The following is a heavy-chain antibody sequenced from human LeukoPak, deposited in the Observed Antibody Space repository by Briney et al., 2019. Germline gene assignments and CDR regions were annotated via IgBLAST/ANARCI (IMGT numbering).Heavy chain of an antibody. D-gene: IGHD3-22*01. J-gene: IGHJ3*02. CDR1: GFTFSDYY. V-gene: IGHV3-11*01. Sequence: ESGGSLRLSCAASGFTFSDYYMSWIRQAPGKGLEWVSYISSSGSTIYYADSVKGRFTISRDNAKNSLYLQMNSLRAEDTAVYYCARVDSSAYYGAFDIWGQGTMVTVSS. CDR2: ISSSGSTI. CDR3: ARVDSSAYYGAFDI.